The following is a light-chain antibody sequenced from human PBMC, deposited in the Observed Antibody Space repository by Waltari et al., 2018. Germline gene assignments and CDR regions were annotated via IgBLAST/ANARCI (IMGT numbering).Light chain of an antibody. CDR3: QQYNNWPLFT. J-gene: IGKJ3*01. Sequence: EIVMTQSPATLSVSPGERATLPCRPSQSVSSNLAWYQQKPGQAPRLLIYGASTRATGIPARFSGSGSGTEFTLTISSLQSEDFAVYYCQQYNNWPLFTFGPGTKVDIK. V-gene: IGKV3-15*01. CDR2: GAS. CDR1: QSVSSN.